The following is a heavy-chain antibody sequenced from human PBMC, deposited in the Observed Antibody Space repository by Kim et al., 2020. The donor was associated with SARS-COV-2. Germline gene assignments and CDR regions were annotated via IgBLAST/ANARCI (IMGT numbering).Heavy chain of an antibody. V-gene: IGHV3-53*01. CDR2: IYSGGST. CDR3: ARDPPPRYCSGGSCSPHGMDV. D-gene: IGHD2-15*01. Sequence: GGSLRLSCAASGFTVSSNYMSWVRQAPGKGLEWVSVIYSGGSTYYADSVKGRFTISRDNSKNTLYLQMNSLRAEDTAVYYCARDPPPRYCSGGSCSPHGMDVWGQGTTVTVSS. CDR1: GFTVSSNY. J-gene: IGHJ6*02.